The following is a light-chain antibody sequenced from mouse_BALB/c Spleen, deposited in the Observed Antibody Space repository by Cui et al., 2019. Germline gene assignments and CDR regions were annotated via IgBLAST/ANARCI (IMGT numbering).Light chain of an antibody. Sequence: QIVLTQSPALMHASPGEKVVMTCSASLSVSYMYWYQQKPRSSPKHWIYITSNLASGVPARFSGSGSGTSYSLTISSMEAEDAATYYCQQWSSNPLTFGAGTKLELK. CDR2: ITS. CDR3: QQWSSNPLT. CDR1: LSVSY. J-gene: IGKJ5*01. V-gene: IGKV4-68*01.